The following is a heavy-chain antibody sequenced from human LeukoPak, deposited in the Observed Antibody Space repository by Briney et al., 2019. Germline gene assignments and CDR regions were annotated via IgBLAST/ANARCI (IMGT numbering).Heavy chain of an antibody. Sequence: GGSLRLSCAASGFTFSSYEMNWVRQAPGKGLEWVSYISSSGGTIYYADSVKGRFTISRDNAKNSLYLQMNSLRAEDTAVYYCLGGKEMATIDDYFDYWGQGTLVTVSS. CDR1: GFTFSSYE. D-gene: IGHD5-24*01. CDR3: LGGKEMATIDDYFDY. V-gene: IGHV3-48*03. J-gene: IGHJ4*02. CDR2: ISSSGGTI.